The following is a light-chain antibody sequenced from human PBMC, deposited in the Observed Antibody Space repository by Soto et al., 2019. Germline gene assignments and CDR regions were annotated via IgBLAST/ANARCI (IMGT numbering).Light chain of an antibody. CDR2: KVD. Sequence: QSVLTQPASVSGSPGQSITIPCSGRSSDLGGLNYVSWYQQHPGKVPKLIIYKVDNRPSGISDRFSATKSGNTASLTISGLQAEDEAHYYCCSFAVGSTLVFGGGTKLTVL. CDR3: CSFAVGSTLV. J-gene: IGLJ2*01. CDR1: SSDLGGLNY. V-gene: IGLV2-23*02.